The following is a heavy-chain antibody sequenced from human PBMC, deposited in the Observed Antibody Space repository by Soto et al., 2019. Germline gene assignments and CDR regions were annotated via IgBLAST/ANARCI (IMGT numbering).Heavy chain of an antibody. CDR1: GYTFTSYD. D-gene: IGHD4-4*01. CDR2: MNPNSGNT. J-gene: IGHJ6*03. Sequence: ASVKVSCKASGYTFTSYDINWVRQATGQGLEWMGWMNPNSGNTGYAQKFQGRVTMTRNTSISTAYMELSSLRSEDTAVYYCASSSNPNYYYYYMDAWGKGTTVTVSS. V-gene: IGHV1-8*01. CDR3: ASSSNPNYYYYYMDA.